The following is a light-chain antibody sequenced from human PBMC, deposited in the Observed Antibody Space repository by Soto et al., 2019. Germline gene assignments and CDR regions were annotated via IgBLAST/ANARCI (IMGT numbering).Light chain of an antibody. V-gene: IGKV3-15*01. CDR2: GAS. CDR1: QRVSNN. J-gene: IGKJ1*01. Sequence: EIVMTQSPATLSVSPGERATLSCRASQRVSNNLAWYQQRHGQAPRLLIYGASTRATRIPARFTGSGSGTEITLTINSLESEDFAVYYSHHNNNCPAWTFDQGTKVEVK. CDR3: HHNNNCPAWT.